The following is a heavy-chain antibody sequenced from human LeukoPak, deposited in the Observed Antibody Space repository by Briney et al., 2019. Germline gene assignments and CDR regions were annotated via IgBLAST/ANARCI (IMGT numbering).Heavy chain of an antibody. CDR3: ARPPSSGYDSDPDY. D-gene: IGHD5-12*01. J-gene: IGHJ4*02. CDR1: GYSISSGYY. Sequence: PSETLSLTCTVSGYSISSGYYWGWIRQPPGKGLEWIGSIYHSGSTYYNPSLKSRVTISVDTSKNQFSLKLSSVTAADTAVYYCARPPSSGYDSDPDYWGQGTLVTVSS. CDR2: IYHSGST. V-gene: IGHV4-38-2*02.